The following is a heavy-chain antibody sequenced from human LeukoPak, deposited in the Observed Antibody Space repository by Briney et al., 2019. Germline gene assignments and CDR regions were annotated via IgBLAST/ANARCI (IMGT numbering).Heavy chain of an antibody. CDR2: IRYDGRNK. CDR1: XXIFXSYG. Sequence: XAXSXXIFXSYGMHWVRQAPGKGLEWVAFIRYDGRNKYYADSVKGRFTISRDNSKNTLYMQMKSLRAEDTAVYYRXXSXXVXXTXLDYWGXGTLVTVSS. CDR3: XXSXXVXXTXLDY. J-gene: IGHJ4*02. V-gene: IGHV3-30*02.